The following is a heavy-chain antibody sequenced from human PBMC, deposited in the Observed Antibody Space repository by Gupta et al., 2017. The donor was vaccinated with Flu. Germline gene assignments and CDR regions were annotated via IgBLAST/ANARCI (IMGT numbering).Heavy chain of an antibody. J-gene: IGHJ4*02. Sequence: QLQLQESGPGLVKPSETLSLTCIVSGGSINRNPYYRGWIRQPPGKGLEWIGSIYYSGNTYYNPSLKSRVTISVDTSKNQFSLKLSSVTAADTAVYYCARHFVGYCSGGTCYDENDYWGQGPLVTVSS. CDR3: ARHFVGYCSGGTCYDENDY. V-gene: IGHV4-39*01. CDR2: IYYSGNT. D-gene: IGHD2-15*01. CDR1: GGSINRNPYY.